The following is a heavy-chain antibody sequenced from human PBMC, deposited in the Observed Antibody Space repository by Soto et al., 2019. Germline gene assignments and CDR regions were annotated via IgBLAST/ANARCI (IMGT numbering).Heavy chain of an antibody. J-gene: IGHJ4*02. CDR1: GFSFSTSGMC. V-gene: IGHV2-70*01. Sequence: SGPTLVNPTQTLTLTCTFSGFSFSTSGMCVSWIRQPPGKALEWLALIDWDDDKFYVTSLKTRLTISRDTSKNQVVLTMTNMDPLDTATYYCARNFYDTGNYYALIDYWGPGTVVTVSS. CDR3: ARNFYDTGNYYALIDY. D-gene: IGHD3-10*01. CDR2: IDWDDDK.